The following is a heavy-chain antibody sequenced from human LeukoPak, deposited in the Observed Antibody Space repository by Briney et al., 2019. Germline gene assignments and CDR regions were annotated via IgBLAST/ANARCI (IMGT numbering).Heavy chain of an antibody. CDR2: IYYSGST. D-gene: IGHD4-17*01. V-gene: IGHV4-39*01. CDR3: ARHRDDYDDYVWNF. Sequence: SETLSPTCTVSGGSISSRSYYWGWIRQPPGKGLEWIGSIYYSGSTYYNPSLKSRVTISLDTSKNQFSLKLRSVTAADTSVYYCARHRDDYDDYVWNFWGQGTLVTVTS. CDR1: GGSISSRSYY. J-gene: IGHJ4*02.